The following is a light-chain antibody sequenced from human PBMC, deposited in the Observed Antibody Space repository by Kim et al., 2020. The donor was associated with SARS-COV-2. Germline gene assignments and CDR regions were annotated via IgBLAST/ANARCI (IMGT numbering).Light chain of an antibody. Sequence: EIVMTQSPATLSVSPGERATLSCRASQSVNSNLAWYQQKLGQAPRLLIYGASTRATGIPARFSGSGSGTEFTLTISSLQSEDFAVYHCQQYDNWPPITFGQGTRLEIK. CDR3: QQYDNWPPIT. V-gene: IGKV3-15*01. CDR1: QSVNSN. CDR2: GAS. J-gene: IGKJ5*01.